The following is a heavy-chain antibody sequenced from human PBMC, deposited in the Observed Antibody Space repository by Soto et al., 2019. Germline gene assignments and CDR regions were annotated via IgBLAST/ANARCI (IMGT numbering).Heavy chain of an antibody. V-gene: IGHV2-5*02. CDR2: IYWDDDK. CDR1: GFSLSTYHMG. J-gene: IGHJ4*02. Sequence: QITLKESGPTLVRPAQTLTLTCDFSGFSLSTYHMGVAWIRQPPGKALEWLALIYWDDDKRYSPSLKDRLAISKGTSSSQVVLTITNVDPGDTATYFCAHAGDYDLLTFDHWGPGTLVTVSS. D-gene: IGHD4-17*01. CDR3: AHAGDYDLLTFDH.